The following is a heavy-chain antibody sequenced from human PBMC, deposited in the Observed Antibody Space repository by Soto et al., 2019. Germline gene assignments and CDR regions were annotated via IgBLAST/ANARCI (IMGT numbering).Heavy chain of an antibody. CDR3: VRDTMRASAAASLDY. J-gene: IGHJ4*02. Sequence: EVQLVESGGGLVQPGGSLRLSCAASGFTFSTYEFNWVRQAPGRGLEWISYISVSGYIIKYADSVKGRFTISRDNAENSLHLQMSSLRLDDTAVYFCVRDTMRASAAASLDYWGQGTQVIVSS. D-gene: IGHD6-13*01. CDR2: ISVSGYII. CDR1: GFTFSTYE. V-gene: IGHV3-48*03.